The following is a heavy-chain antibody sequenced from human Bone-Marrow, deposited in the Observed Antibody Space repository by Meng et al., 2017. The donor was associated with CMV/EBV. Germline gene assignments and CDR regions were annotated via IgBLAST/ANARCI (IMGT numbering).Heavy chain of an antibody. D-gene: IGHD6-6*01. J-gene: IGHJ6*02. V-gene: IGHV3-72*01. CDR3: ARIIAARWGGYYYYGMDV. CDR2: TRNKANSYTT. CDR1: GFTFSDHY. Sequence: GGPLRLSCAASGFTFSDHYMDWVRQAPGKGLEWVGRTRNKANSYTTEYAASVKGRFTISRDDSKNSLYLQMNSLKTEDTAVYYCARIIAARWGGYYYYGMDVWGQGTTVTVSS.